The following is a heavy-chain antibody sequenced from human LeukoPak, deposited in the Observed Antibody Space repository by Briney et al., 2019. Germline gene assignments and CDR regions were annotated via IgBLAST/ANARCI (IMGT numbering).Heavy chain of an antibody. CDR1: GYSFTAYY. Sequence: ASVKVSCKTSGYSFTAYYIHWVRQAPGQGLEWMGWIIPDSGGTKYGQKFQGNVTMSRDTSMRTAYLELNNLTSDDTAVYYCATACGGKSCHLNAWGQETLVTVSS. CDR2: IIPDSGGT. V-gene: IGHV1-2*02. J-gene: IGHJ5*02. CDR3: ATACGGKSCHLNA. D-gene: IGHD2-15*01.